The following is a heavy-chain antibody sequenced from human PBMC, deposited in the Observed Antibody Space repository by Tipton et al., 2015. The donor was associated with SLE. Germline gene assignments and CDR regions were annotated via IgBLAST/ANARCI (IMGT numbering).Heavy chain of an antibody. J-gene: IGHJ3*02. CDR3: AKALLRANAFDI. D-gene: IGHD3-22*01. V-gene: IGHV3-23*01. CDR1: GFTFSSYA. CDR2: ISGSGGST. Sequence: SLRLSCAASGFTFSSYAMSWVRQAPGKGLEWVSAISGSGGSTYYADSVKGRFTISRDNSKNTLYLQMNSLRAEDTAVYYCAKALLRANAFDIWGQGTMVTVSS.